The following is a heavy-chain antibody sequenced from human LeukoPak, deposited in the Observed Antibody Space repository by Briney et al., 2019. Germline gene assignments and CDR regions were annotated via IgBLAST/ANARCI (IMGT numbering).Heavy chain of an antibody. CDR1: GYSFTSYG. J-gene: IGHJ5*02. CDR3: ARDKGLLWFGELLTSYNWFDP. CDR2: ISSYNGNT. Sequence: GASVKVSCKASGYSFTSYGISWVRQAPGQGLEWMGWISSYNGNTNYAQKLQGRVTMTTDTSTSAAYMELRSLRSDDTAVYYCARDKGLLWFGELLTSYNWFDPWGQGTLVTVSS. V-gene: IGHV1-18*01. D-gene: IGHD3-10*01.